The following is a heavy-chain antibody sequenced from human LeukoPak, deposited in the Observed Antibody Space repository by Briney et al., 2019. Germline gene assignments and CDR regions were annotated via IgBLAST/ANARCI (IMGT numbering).Heavy chain of an antibody. CDR2: IYHSGST. V-gene: IGHV4-30-2*01. D-gene: IGHD3-3*01. J-gene: IGHJ6*02. CDR1: GGSISSGGYY. CDR3: ARHRSGWRPGYYYGMDV. Sequence: PSQTLSLTCTVSGGSISSGGYYWSWIRQPPGKGLEWIGYIYHSGSTNYNPSLKSRVTISVDTSKNQFSLKLSSVTAADTAMYYCARHRSGWRPGYYYGMDVWGQGTTVTVSS.